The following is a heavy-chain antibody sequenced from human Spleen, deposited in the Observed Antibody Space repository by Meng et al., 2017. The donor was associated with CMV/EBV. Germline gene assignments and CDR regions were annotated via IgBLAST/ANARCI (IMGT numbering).Heavy chain of an antibody. J-gene: IGHJ6*02. CDR3: AREEVGCSSTSCYPYYYYYGMDV. CDR2: INSDGSSA. V-gene: IGHV3-74*01. D-gene: IGHD2-2*01. CDR1: GFTFSSYW. Sequence: ETLSLTCAASGFTFSSYWMHWVRQAPGKGLVWVSRINSDGSSASYADSVKGRFTISRDNAKNTLYLQMNSLRAEDTAVYYCAREEVGCSSTSCYPYYYYYGMDVWGQGTTVTVSS.